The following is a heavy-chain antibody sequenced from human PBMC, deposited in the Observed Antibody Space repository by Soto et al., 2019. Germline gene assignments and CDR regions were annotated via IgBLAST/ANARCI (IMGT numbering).Heavy chain of an antibody. V-gene: IGHV3-48*01. CDR3: ARQHGYCSGGSCYSV. Sequence: GGSLRLSCAASGFTFSSYGMNWVRQAPGKGLEWVSYISSSSSAIYYADSVKGRFTISRDNAKNSLYLQMNSLRAEDTAVYYCARQHGYCSGGSCYSVWGQGTMVTVSS. D-gene: IGHD2-15*01. CDR1: GFTFSSYG. J-gene: IGHJ3*01. CDR2: ISSSSSAI.